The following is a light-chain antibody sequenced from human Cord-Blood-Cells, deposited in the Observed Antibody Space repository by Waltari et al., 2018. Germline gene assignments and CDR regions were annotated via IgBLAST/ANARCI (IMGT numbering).Light chain of an antibody. CDR1: VLAKKY. CDR2: KDS. Sequence: SYELTQPPSVSVSPGQTARITCSGDVLAKKYARWFQQKPGQATVLVIYKDSERPPGIPGRFSGSSSGTTVTLTNSGAQVEDEADYYCYSAADNNLVFGGGTKLTVL. V-gene: IGLV3-27*01. CDR3: YSAADNNLV. J-gene: IGLJ3*02.